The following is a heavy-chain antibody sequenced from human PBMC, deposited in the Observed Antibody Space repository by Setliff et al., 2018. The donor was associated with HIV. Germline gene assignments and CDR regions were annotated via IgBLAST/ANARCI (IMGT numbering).Heavy chain of an antibody. CDR1: GCTFIGDY. J-gene: IGHJ3*02. Sequence: GASVKVSCKASGCTFIGDYMHWVRQAPGQGLEWMGWINPNSGGTNFAQKFQGRVTMTRDTSISTAYMELSRLRSDDTAVYYCARGGLATGAFDIWGQGTMVTVSS. V-gene: IGHV1-2*02. CDR2: INPNSGGT. D-gene: IGHD5-12*01. CDR3: ARGGLATGAFDI.